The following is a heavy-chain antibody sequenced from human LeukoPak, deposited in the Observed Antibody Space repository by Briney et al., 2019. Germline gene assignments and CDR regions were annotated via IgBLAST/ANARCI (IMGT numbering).Heavy chain of an antibody. V-gene: IGHV1-69*05. CDR2: IIPIFGTA. D-gene: IGHD2-21*02. CDR1: GGTFSSYA. Sequence: ASVKVSCKASGGTFSSYAISWVRQAPGQGLEWMGRIIPIFGTANYAQKFQGRVTITTDESTSTAYKELSSLRSEDTAVYYCARAHLKKYCGGDCFDWFDPWGQGTLVTVSS. J-gene: IGHJ5*02. CDR3: ARAHLKKYCGGDCFDWFDP.